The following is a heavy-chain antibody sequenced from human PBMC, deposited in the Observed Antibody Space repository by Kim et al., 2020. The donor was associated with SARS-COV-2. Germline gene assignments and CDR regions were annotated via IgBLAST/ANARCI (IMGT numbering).Heavy chain of an antibody. Sequence: ASVKVSCKASGYTFTGYYMHWVRQAPGQGLEWMGWINPNSGGTNYAQKFHGRVTMTRDTSISTAYMELSRLRSDDSAVYYCATERGIFGSGSYGLFDYWGQGALVTVSS. CDR3: ATERGIFGSGSYGLFDY. J-gene: IGHJ4*02. D-gene: IGHD3-10*01. CDR2: INPNSGGT. CDR1: GYTFTGYY. V-gene: IGHV1-2*02.